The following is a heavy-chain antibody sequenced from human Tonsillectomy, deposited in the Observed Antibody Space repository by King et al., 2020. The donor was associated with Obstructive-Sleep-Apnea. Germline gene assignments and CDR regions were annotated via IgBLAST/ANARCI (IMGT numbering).Heavy chain of an antibody. CDR3: ARDRFKDYYGSGSFT. V-gene: IGHV4-39*07. Sequence: QLQESGPGLVKPSETLSLTCTVSGGSISSSSYCWGWIRQPPGKGLEWIGSIYYSGSTYYNPSLKNRVTISVDTAKNQFSLKLSSVTAADTAVYYCARDRFKDYYGSGSFTWGQGTLVTVSS. CDR2: IYYSGST. CDR1: GGSISSSSYC. D-gene: IGHD3-10*01. J-gene: IGHJ4*02.